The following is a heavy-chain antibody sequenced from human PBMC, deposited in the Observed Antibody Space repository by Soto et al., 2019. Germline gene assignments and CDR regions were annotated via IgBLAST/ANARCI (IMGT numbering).Heavy chain of an antibody. CDR3: ARDRMYSSSRYSY. D-gene: IGHD6-13*01. V-gene: IGHV3-11*01. J-gene: IGHJ4*02. CDR2: ISSSGSTI. CDR1: GFTFSDYY. Sequence: PGGSLRLSCAASGFTFSDYYMSWIRQAPGKGLDWVSYISSSGSTIYYADSVKGRFTVSRDNAKNSLYLQMNSLRAEDTAMYYCARDRMYSSSRYSYWGQGTLVTVSS.